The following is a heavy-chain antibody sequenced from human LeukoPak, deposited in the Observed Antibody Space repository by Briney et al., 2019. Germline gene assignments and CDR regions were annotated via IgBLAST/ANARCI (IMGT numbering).Heavy chain of an antibody. Sequence: SETLSLTCSVSGGSVSNTLHYWGWIRQPPGQGLEWIGNINYIGSSAYNPSLRSRVTVSVDTSKNQFSLKMRSVTAADTAVYYCARLTKRRYFDYIFDYWGQGSLATVSS. V-gene: IGHV4-39*01. J-gene: IGHJ4*02. CDR3: ARLTKRRYFDYIFDY. CDR1: GGSVSNTLHY. CDR2: INYIGSS. D-gene: IGHD3-9*01.